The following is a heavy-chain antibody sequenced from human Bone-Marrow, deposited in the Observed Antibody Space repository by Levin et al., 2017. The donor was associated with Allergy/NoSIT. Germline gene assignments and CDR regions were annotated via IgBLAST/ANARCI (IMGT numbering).Heavy chain of an antibody. CDR3: TGAAAGTYNWFDP. J-gene: IGHJ5*02. V-gene: IGHV3-49*03. D-gene: IGHD6-13*01. Sequence: GGSLRLSCTASGFTFGDYAMSWFRQAPGKGLEWVGFIRSKAYGGTSEYAASVKGRFTISRDDSKSIAYLQMNSLKTEDTAVYDCTGAAAGTYNWFDPWGQGTLVTVSS. CDR2: IRSKAYGGTS. CDR1: GFTFGDYA.